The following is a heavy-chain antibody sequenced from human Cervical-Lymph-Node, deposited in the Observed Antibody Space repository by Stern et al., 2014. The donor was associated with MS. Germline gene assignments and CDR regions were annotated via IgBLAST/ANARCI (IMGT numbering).Heavy chain of an antibody. D-gene: IGHD4-17*01. CDR2: THRSGST. J-gene: IGHJ4*02. Sequence: VQLLESGPPLVKPSETLSLTCSVSPYSISSGYYWAWIRQSPGKGLEGIGTTHRSGSTYYNPSLKSRVTISADTSKNQFFLMLTSVAAADTAVYYCARWGYGDYEADYWGQGTLVTVSS. V-gene: IGHV4-38-2*02. CDR3: ARWGYGDYEADY. CDR1: PYSISSGYY.